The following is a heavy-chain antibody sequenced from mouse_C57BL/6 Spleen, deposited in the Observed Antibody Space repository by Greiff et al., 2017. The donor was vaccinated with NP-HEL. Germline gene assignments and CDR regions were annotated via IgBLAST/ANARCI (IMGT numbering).Heavy chain of an antibody. V-gene: IGHV1-78*01. D-gene: IGHD2-2*01. CDR1: GYTFTDHT. CDR2: IYPRDGST. J-gene: IGHJ4*01. CDR3: ARYYGYDGRGYAMDY. Sequence: VQLQQSDAELVKPGASVKISCKVSGYTFTDHTIHWMKQRPEQGLEWIGYIYPRDGSTKYNEKFKGKATLTADKSSSTAYMQLNSLTSEDSAVYFCARYYGYDGRGYAMDYWGQGTSVTVSS.